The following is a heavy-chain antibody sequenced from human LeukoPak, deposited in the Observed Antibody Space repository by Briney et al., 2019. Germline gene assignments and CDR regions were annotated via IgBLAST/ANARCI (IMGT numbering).Heavy chain of an antibody. CDR3: ARDTTYYDFWSGYSPGPAFDI. J-gene: IGHJ3*02. Sequence: GGSLRLSCAASGFTFDDYAMHWVRQAPGKGLEWVSGISWNSGTIGYADSVKGRFTISRDNAKNSLYLQMNSLRAEDTAVYYCARDTTYYDFWSGYSPGPAFDIWGQGTMVTVSS. CDR1: GFTFDDYA. D-gene: IGHD3-3*01. V-gene: IGHV3-9*01. CDR2: ISWNSGTI.